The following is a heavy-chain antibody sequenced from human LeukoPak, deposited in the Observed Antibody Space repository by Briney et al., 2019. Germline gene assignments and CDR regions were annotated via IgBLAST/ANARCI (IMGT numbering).Heavy chain of an antibody. J-gene: IGHJ4*02. Sequence: GGSLRLSCAASGFTFSSYGMHWVRQAPGKGLEWVAFIRYDGSNKYYADSVKGRFTISRDNSKNTLYLQMNSPRAEDTAVYYCAKDQGGGATTRWYFDYWGQGTLVTVSS. CDR1: GFTFSSYG. V-gene: IGHV3-30*02. CDR3: AKDQGGGATTRWYFDY. D-gene: IGHD1-26*01. CDR2: IRYDGSNK.